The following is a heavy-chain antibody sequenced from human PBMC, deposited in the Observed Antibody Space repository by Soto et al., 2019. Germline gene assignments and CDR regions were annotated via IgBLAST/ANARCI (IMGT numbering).Heavy chain of an antibody. J-gene: IGHJ5*02. CDR2: IYTGDTP. V-gene: IGHV3-53*01. Sequence: GGSLRLSCAASRFTVGSSYVSWVRQAPGKGLEWVSVIYTGDTPYYADSVKGRFTISRDNSKNTLYLQMNSLRVEDTAVYYCTRDLMDVVPPADDLFDPWGQGILVTVS. CDR1: RFTVGSSY. CDR3: TRDLMDVVPPADDLFDP. D-gene: IGHD2-2*01.